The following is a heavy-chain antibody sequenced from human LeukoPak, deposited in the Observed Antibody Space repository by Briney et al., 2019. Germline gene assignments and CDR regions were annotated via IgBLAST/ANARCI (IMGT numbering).Heavy chain of an antibody. D-gene: IGHD3-9*01. Sequence: GGSLRLSCAASGFTFSSYWMSWVRQAPGKGLEWVANIKQDGSEEYYVDSVKGRFTTSRDNAKNSLYLQMNSLRAEDTAVYYCARDLPFDILTGNDAFDIWGQGTMVTVSS. CDR3: ARDLPFDILTGNDAFDI. V-gene: IGHV3-7*03. CDR1: GFTFSSYW. CDR2: IKQDGSEE. J-gene: IGHJ3*02.